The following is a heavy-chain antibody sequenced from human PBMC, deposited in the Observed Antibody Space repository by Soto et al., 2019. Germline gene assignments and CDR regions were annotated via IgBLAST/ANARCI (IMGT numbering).Heavy chain of an antibody. CDR3: ARERGRRYCSSTSCYGFSYYYGMDV. Sequence: SETLSLTCTVSGGSISSYYWSWIRQPPGKGLEWIGYIYYSGSTNYNPSLKSRVTISEDTSKNQFSLKLSSVTAADTAVYYCARERGRRYCSSTSCYGFSYYYGMDVWGQGTTVTVSS. CDR2: IYYSGST. V-gene: IGHV4-59*01. D-gene: IGHD2-2*01. CDR1: GGSISSYY. J-gene: IGHJ6*02.